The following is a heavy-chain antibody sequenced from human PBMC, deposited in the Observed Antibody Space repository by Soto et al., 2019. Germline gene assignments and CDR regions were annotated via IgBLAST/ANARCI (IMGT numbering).Heavy chain of an antibody. Sequence: GASVKVSCKASGYTFTGYYMHWVRQAPGQGLEWMGWINPNSGGTNYAQKFQGRVTMTRDTSISTAYMELSRLRSDDTAVYYCARGLGGSSGYPLYYFDYWGQGTLVTVSS. D-gene: IGHD3-22*01. J-gene: IGHJ4*02. CDR2: INPNSGGT. V-gene: IGHV1-2*02. CDR3: ARGLGGSSGYPLYYFDY. CDR1: GYTFTGYY.